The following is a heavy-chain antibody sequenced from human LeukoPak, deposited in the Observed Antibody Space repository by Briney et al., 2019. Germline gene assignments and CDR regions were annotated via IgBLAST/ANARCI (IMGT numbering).Heavy chain of an antibody. J-gene: IGHJ5*02. V-gene: IGHV4-39*01. CDR2: IYYSGST. Sequence: PSETLSLTCTVSGGSISSSSYYWGWLRQPPGKALEWIGSIYYSGSTYYNPSLKSRVTISVDTSKNQFSLKLSSVTAADTAVYYCARNDYVAWFDPWGQGTLVTVSS. D-gene: IGHD4-17*01. CDR3: ARNDYVAWFDP. CDR1: GGSISSSSYY.